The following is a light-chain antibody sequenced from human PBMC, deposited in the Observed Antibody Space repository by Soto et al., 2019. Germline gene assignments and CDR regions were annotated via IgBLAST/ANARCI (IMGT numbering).Light chain of an antibody. CDR3: QSYDSSNHEVG. CDR2: EDN. V-gene: IGLV6-57*02. J-gene: IGLJ2*01. CDR1: SGSIASNY. Sequence: NFMLTQPHSVSESPGKTVTISCTGSSGSIASNYVQWYQQRPGSAPTTVIYEDNERPSGVPDRFSGSIDSSSNSASLTISGRRTEDEDDYYCQSYDSSNHEVGFGGGTQLTVL.